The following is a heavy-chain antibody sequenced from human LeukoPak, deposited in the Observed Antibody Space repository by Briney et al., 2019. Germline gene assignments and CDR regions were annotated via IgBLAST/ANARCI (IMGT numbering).Heavy chain of an antibody. CDR2: ISAYNGKT. D-gene: IGHD6-19*01. Sequence: ASVKVSCKASGYTFTSCGISWVRQAPGQGLEWMGWISAYNGKTNYAQRFQGRVTMTTDTSTNTAYMEVRSLRSDDTAVYFCARGESCGWSFDFDYWGQGTLVTVSS. CDR3: ARGESCGWSFDFDY. V-gene: IGHV1-18*01. J-gene: IGHJ4*02. CDR1: GYTFTSCG.